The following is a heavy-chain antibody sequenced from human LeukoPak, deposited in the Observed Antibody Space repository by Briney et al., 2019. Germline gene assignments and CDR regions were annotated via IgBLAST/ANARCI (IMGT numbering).Heavy chain of an antibody. Sequence: ASVKVSCKVSGYTLTEFSMHWVRQAPGKGLEWMGGFDPEDGETIYAQELQGRVTMTKDTSTDTAYMELSSLRSEDTAVYYCAAWYYYDSSDYYLADYWGQGTLVTVSS. CDR2: FDPEDGET. D-gene: IGHD3-22*01. CDR1: GYTLTEFS. CDR3: AAWYYYDSSDYYLADY. V-gene: IGHV1-24*01. J-gene: IGHJ4*02.